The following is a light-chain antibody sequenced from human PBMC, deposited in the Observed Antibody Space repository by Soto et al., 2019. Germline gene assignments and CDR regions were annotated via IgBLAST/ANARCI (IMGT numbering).Light chain of an antibody. J-gene: IGLJ2*01. CDR3: RSYTSSSTPYVV. Sequence: QSALTQPASVSGSPGQSITISCTGTSSDVGGYNYVSWYQQHPGKAPKLMIYEVSNRPSGVSNRFSGSKSGNTASLTISGLPAEDEEDDYCRSYTSSSTPYVVFGGGTKLTVL. CDR2: EVS. CDR1: SSDVGGYNY. V-gene: IGLV2-14*01.